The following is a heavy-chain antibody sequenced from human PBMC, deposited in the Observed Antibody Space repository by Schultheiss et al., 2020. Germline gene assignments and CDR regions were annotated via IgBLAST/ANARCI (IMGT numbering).Heavy chain of an antibody. Sequence: SATLSLTCAVYGGSFSGYYWSWIRQPPGKGLEWIGEINHSGSTNYNPSLKSRVTISVDTSKNQFSLKLSSVTAADTAVYYCARAYSSGWYGDAFDIWGQGTTVTVSS. V-gene: IGHV4-34*01. CDR1: GGSFSGYY. D-gene: IGHD6-19*01. CDR2: INHSGST. J-gene: IGHJ3*02. CDR3: ARAYSSGWYGDAFDI.